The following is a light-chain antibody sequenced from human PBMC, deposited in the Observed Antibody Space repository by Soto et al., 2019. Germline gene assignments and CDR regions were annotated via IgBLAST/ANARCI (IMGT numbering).Light chain of an antibody. V-gene: IGLV3-21*04. Sequence: SYELTQPPSVSGAPGKTARITCGGSNIGSKSVHWYQQKPGQAPVLVIYYDSDRPSGIPERFSGSNSGNTATLTISGVEAGDEADYYCQVCDSSSYPYVFGTGTKLTVL. CDR3: QVCDSSSYPYV. CDR2: YDS. CDR1: NIGSKS. J-gene: IGLJ1*01.